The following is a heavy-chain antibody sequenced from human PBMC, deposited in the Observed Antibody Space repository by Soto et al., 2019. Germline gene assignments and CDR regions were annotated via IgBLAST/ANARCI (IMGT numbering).Heavy chain of an antibody. CDR3: ARGQRFSDWFDP. CDR2: IYSSGTT. J-gene: IGHJ5*02. CDR1: GGSISGYY. Sequence: TLSLTCTVSGGSISGYYWTWIRQPAGKGLEWIGRIYSSGTTKYNPSLKSRVTMSLDTSKNQFSLSLSSVTATDTAVYYCARGQRFSDWFDPWGPGTLVTVSS. D-gene: IGHD3-3*01. V-gene: IGHV4-4*07.